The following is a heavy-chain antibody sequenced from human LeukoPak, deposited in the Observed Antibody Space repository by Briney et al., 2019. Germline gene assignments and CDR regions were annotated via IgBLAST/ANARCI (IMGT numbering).Heavy chain of an antibody. Sequence: GRSLRLSSASSGFTFSSYGMHWVRQAPGKGLEWVAVISYDGSNKYYADSVKGRFTISRDNSKNTLYLQMNSLRAEDTAVYYCAKDRYGPSNYDFWSGYPGVLDYWGQGTLVTVSS. D-gene: IGHD3-3*01. CDR3: AKDRYGPSNYDFWSGYPGVLDY. CDR1: GFTFSSYG. V-gene: IGHV3-30*18. J-gene: IGHJ4*02. CDR2: ISYDGSNK.